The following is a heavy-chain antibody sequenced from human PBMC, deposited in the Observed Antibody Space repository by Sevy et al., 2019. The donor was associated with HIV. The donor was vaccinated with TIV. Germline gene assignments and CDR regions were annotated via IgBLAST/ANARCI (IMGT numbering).Heavy chain of an antibody. V-gene: IGHV3-66*02. CDR1: GFTVNDKY. CDR2: IFSSGST. Sequence: GGSLRLSCAISGFTVNDKYISWVRQAPGKGLEWVSVIFSSGSTYYADSAKGRFTISRDNSKNTVYLQMNSLGTEDTAVYYCVSLFLSYRSGWSYFDYWGQGTLVTVSS. CDR3: VSLFLSYRSGWSYFDY. J-gene: IGHJ4*02. D-gene: IGHD6-19*01.